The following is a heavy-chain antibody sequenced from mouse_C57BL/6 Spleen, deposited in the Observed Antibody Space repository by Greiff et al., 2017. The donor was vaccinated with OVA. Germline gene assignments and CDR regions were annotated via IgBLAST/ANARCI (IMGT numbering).Heavy chain of an antibody. CDR2: ISDGGSYT. D-gene: IGHD2-1*01. CDR1: GFTFSSYA. J-gene: IGHJ1*03. CDR3: ARDVYYGNSYWYFDV. Sequence: EVQVVESGGGLVKPGGSLKLSCAASGFTFSSYAMSWVRQTPEKRLEWVATISDGGSYTYYPDNVKGRFTISRDNAKNNLYLQMSHLKSEDTAMYYCARDVYYGNSYWYFDVWGTGTTVTVSS. V-gene: IGHV5-4*01.